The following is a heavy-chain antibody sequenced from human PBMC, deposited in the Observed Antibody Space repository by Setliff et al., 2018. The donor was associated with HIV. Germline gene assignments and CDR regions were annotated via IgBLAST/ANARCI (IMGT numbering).Heavy chain of an antibody. CDR2: LNPSEGTT. J-gene: IGHJ4*02. CDR3: VRERAGGLFDY. V-gene: IGHV1-46*01. Sequence: ASVKVSCKASGYTFTTYYIHWVRQAPGQGLEWMGILNPSEGTTSFAQKFQGRVTMTRDTSTNTVYMELSSLSSEDTAVYYCVRERAGGLFDYWGQGTLVTVSS. D-gene: IGHD3-10*01. CDR1: GYTFTTYY.